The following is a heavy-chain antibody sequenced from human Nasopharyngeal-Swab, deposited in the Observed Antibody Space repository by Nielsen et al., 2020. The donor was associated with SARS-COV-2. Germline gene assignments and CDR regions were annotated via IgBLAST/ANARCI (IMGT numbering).Heavy chain of an antibody. Sequence: GGSLRLSCAASGFTFSSYGMHWVRQAPGKGLEWVAVIWYDGSNKYYADSVKGRFTISRDNSKNTLYLQMNSLRAEDTAVYYCARGGAVAAHYYYYGMDVWGQGTTVTVSS. J-gene: IGHJ6*02. CDR1: GFTFSSYG. CDR2: IWYDGSNK. V-gene: IGHV3-33*01. D-gene: IGHD6-19*01. CDR3: ARGGAVAAHYYYYGMDV.